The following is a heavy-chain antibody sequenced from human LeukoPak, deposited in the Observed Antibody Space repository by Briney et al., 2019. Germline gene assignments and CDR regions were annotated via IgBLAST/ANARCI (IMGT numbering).Heavy chain of an antibody. CDR3: ARHNYDKRAFDI. D-gene: IGHD3-22*01. CDR2: ISAYNGNT. J-gene: IGHJ3*02. Sequence: ASVKVSCKASGYIFTSYGISWVRQAPGQGLEWMGWISAYNGNTNYAQKLQGRVTMTTDTSTSTAYMELRSLRSDDTAVYYCARHNYDKRAFDIWGQGTMVTVSS. V-gene: IGHV1-18*01. CDR1: GYIFTSYG.